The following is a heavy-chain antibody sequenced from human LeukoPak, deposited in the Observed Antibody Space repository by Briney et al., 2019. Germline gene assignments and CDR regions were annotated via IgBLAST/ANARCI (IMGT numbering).Heavy chain of an antibody. CDR3: ARSSAYYNEADI. Sequence: WASVKVSFKTSGYSFTSYYIHWVRQAPGQGLEWMGIINPSGGSTTYAQKFQGRLTMASDTSTSTVYMELSSLRSEDTAMYYCARSSAYYNEADIWGQGTMVTVSS. CDR1: GYSFTSYY. J-gene: IGHJ3*02. CDR2: INPSGGST. D-gene: IGHD1-26*01. V-gene: IGHV1-46*01.